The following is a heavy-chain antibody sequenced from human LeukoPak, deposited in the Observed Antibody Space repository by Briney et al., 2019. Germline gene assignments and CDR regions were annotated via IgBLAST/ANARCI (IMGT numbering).Heavy chain of an antibody. J-gene: IGHJ3*02. Sequence: SVKVSCKASGGTFSSYAISWVRQAPGQGLEWMGRIIPILGIANYAQKFQGRVTITADKSTSTAYMELSSLRSEDTAVYYCFSSVIRDAFDIWGQGTMVTVSS. CDR1: GGTFSSYA. V-gene: IGHV1-69*04. CDR3: FSSVIRDAFDI. D-gene: IGHD3-22*01. CDR2: IIPILGIA.